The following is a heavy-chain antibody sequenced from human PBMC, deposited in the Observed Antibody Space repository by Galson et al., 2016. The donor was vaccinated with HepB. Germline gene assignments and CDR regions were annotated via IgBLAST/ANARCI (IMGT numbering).Heavy chain of an antibody. CDR3: AKDPYYYGSGSYYFDY. CDR2: ISYDGSKK. CDR1: GFTLSNYR. Sequence: SLRLSCAVSGFTLSNYRVDWVRQAPGKGLEWVAVISYDGSKKYHADSVKGRFTISRDNSKNTLYLQMNSLRTEDTAVYYCAKDPYYYGSGSYYFDYWGQGTLVTVSS. D-gene: IGHD3-10*01. V-gene: IGHV3-30*18. J-gene: IGHJ4*02.